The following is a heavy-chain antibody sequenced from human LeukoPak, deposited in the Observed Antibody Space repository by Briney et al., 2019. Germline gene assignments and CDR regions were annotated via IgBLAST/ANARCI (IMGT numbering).Heavy chain of an antibody. D-gene: IGHD4-17*01. J-gene: IGHJ5*02. CDR3: ARDDGGPFGHDYGAIDP. V-gene: IGHV3-23*01. CDR2: ISGSGGST. CDR1: GFTFSSYA. Sequence: GGSLRLSCAASGFTFSSYAMSWVRQAPGKGLEWVSAISGSGGSTYYADSVKGRFTISRDNSKNTLYLQMNSLRAEDTAVYYCARDDGGPFGHDYGAIDPWGQGTLVTVSS.